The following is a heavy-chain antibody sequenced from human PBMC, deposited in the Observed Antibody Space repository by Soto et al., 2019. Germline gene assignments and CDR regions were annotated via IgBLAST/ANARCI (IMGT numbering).Heavy chain of an antibody. V-gene: IGHV3-23*01. CDR3: AKRYSNDAVDI. Sequence: EVQLLESGGGLVQPGGSLRLSCAASGFTFSSYAMTWVRQAPGKGLEWVSSISGSGGSTYYADSVRGRFTISRDNSKNTLDLQMNSLRAEDTAVYYCAKRYSNDAVDIWGQGTMVTVSS. CDR1: GFTFSSYA. D-gene: IGHD6-13*01. J-gene: IGHJ3*02. CDR2: ISGSGGST.